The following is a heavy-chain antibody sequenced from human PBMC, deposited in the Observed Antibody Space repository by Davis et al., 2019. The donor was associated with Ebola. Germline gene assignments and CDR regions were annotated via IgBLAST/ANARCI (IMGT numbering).Heavy chain of an antibody. CDR3: ARVRIAAPTFPMDDAFDI. J-gene: IGHJ3*02. CDR2: IIPIFGTA. V-gene: IGHV1-69*13. Sequence: SVKVSCKASGGTFSSYAISWVRQAPGQGLEWMGGIIPIFGTANYAQKFQGRVTITADESTSTAYMELSSLGSEDTAVYYCARVRIAAPTFPMDDAFDIWGQGTMVTVSS. CDR1: GGTFSSYA. D-gene: IGHD6-6*01.